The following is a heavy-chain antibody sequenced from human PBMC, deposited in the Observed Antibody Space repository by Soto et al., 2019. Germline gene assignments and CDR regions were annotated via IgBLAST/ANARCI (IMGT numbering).Heavy chain of an antibody. CDR2: ISSTSSHI. CDR1: EFSFSTYN. J-gene: IGHJ6*02. D-gene: IGHD6-13*01. V-gene: IGHV3-21*01. CDR3: ARDPAADGYYGMDV. Sequence: EVQLVESGGGLVKPGGSLRLSCVASEFSFSTYNMNWVRQAPGKGLEWVSFISSTSSHIHYADSVKGRFTISRDNAKNSLYRQMNSRRAEDTAVYYCARDPAADGYYGMDVWGQGTTVTVSS.